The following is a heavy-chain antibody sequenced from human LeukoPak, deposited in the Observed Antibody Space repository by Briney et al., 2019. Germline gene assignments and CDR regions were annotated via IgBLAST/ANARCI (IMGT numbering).Heavy chain of an antibody. J-gene: IGHJ4*02. V-gene: IGHV3-30*04. CDR2: ISYDGSNK. CDR3: ARDRVSVGTVTTPGY. D-gene: IGHD4-17*01. CDR1: GFTFSSYA. Sequence: GGSLGLSCAASGFTFSSYAMHWVRQAPGKGLEWVAVISYDGSNKYYADSVKGRFTISRDNSKNTLYLQMNSLRAEDTAVYYCARDRVSVGTVTTPGYWGQGTLVTVSS.